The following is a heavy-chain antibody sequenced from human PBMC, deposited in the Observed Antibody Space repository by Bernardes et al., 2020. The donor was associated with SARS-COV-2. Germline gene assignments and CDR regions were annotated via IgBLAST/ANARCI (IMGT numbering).Heavy chain of an antibody. Sequence: ASVKVSCQASGYTFSSYALHWVRQAPGHRPEWVGWINSDNGKTELSKTFQGRVTITRDTSASTVYLELSSLRSEDTAMYYCARDGGMLGELKNYYYYDYGMDVWGQGTTVTVSS. V-gene: IGHV1-3*01. CDR3: ARDGGMLGELKNYYYYDYGMDV. CDR1: GYTFSSYA. CDR2: INSDNGKT. D-gene: IGHD3-10*02. J-gene: IGHJ6*02.